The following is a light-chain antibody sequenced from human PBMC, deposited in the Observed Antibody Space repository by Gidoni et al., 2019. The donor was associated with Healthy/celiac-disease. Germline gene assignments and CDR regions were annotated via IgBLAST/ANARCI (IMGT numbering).Light chain of an antibody. V-gene: IGKV3-11*01. CDR3: QQRSNWPPIT. CDR2: DAS. J-gene: IGKJ5*01. CDR1: QRVSSY. Sequence: ELVLPQSPATLSLSPGERATLSRRASQRVSSYLAWYQQKPGQAPRLLIYDASNRATGIPARFSGSGSGTDFTLTISSLEPEDFAVYYCQQRSNWPPITFGQGTRLEIK.